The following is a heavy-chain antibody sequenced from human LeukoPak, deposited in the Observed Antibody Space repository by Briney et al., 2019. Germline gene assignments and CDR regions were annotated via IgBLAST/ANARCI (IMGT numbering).Heavy chain of an antibody. CDR2: INHSGST. CDR1: GGSFSGYY. D-gene: IGHD3-10*01. Sequence: SETLSLTCAVYGGSFSGYYWSWIRQPPGKGLEWIGEINHSGSTNYNPSLKSRVTISVDTSKNQFSLKLSSVPAADTAVYYCARPGILWAGDAFDIWGQGTMVTVSS. J-gene: IGHJ3*02. V-gene: IGHV4-34*01. CDR3: ARPGILWAGDAFDI.